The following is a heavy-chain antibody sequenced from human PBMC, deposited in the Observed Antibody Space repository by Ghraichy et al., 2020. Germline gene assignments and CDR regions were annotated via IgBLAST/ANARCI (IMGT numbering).Heavy chain of an antibody. D-gene: IGHD4-23*01. V-gene: IGHV3-48*01. Sequence: GGSLRLSCEASGFTFSSFTMNWVRQAPGKGLEWVSYITGGSSAISYADSVRGRFTISRDNAKNSVYLQMNSLRVDDTAVYYCARGRDDYGGSPEPWGQGTLVTVS. CDR3: ARGRDDYGGSPEP. CDR1: GFTFSSFT. CDR2: ITGGSSAI. J-gene: IGHJ5*02.